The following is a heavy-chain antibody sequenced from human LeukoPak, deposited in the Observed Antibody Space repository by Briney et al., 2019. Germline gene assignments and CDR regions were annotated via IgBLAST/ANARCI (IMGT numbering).Heavy chain of an antibody. Sequence: ASVKVSCKASGYTFTSYDINWVRQATGQGLEWMGWMNPNSGNTGYAQKFQGRVTMTRNTSTSTAYMELSSLRSEDTAVYYCARVYCSSTSCYQDWFDPWGQGTLVTVSS. CDR1: GYTFTSYD. V-gene: IGHV1-8*01. CDR3: ARVYCSSTSCYQDWFDP. J-gene: IGHJ5*02. CDR2: MNPNSGNT. D-gene: IGHD2-2*01.